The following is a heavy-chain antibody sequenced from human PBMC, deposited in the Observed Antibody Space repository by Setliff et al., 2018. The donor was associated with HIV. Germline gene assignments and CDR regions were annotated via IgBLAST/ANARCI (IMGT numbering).Heavy chain of an antibody. CDR3: ARLIHTGLLYFDY. Sequence: NPSETLSLTCTVTGGSISSGGFYWTWIRQHPGKGLEWIGYIYNTGSTYHSPSLESRVTISVDTSTNQFSLKLTSVTAADTALYFCARLIHTGLLYFDYWGLGMLVTVSS. V-gene: IGHV4-31*03. CDR2: IYNTGST. D-gene: IGHD2-8*02. CDR1: GGSISSGGFY. J-gene: IGHJ4*02.